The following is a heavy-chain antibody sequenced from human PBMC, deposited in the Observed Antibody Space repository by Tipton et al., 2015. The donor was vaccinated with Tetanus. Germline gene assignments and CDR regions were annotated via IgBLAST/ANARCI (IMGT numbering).Heavy chain of an antibody. J-gene: IGHJ4*02. CDR2: IWNDGSYK. CDR3: ARGTGDY. Sequence: RSLRLSCAASGFTFSTNAMHWVHQAPGKGLKWVAAIWNDGSYKYYADSVKGRFTVSRDNSKNTLYLEMNSLRAEDTAVYYCARGTGDYWGQGTLVTVSS. CDR1: GFTFSTNA. D-gene: IGHD1-14*01. V-gene: IGHV3-33*01.